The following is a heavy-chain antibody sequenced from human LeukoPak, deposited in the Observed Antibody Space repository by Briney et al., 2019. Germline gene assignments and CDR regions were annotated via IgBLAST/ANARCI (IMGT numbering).Heavy chain of an antibody. V-gene: IGHV3-9*01. CDR1: GFTFDTRG. Sequence: PGGSLRLSCATSGFTFDTRGMHWVRQTPGKGLEWVAGISWNGGRIGYADSVKGRFTISRDSAEKSLYLQMDSLRAEDTALYYCARGNQQLPRSTPDYWGQGTLVTVSS. CDR3: ARGNQQLPRSTPDY. J-gene: IGHJ4*02. D-gene: IGHD2-2*01. CDR2: ISWNGGRI.